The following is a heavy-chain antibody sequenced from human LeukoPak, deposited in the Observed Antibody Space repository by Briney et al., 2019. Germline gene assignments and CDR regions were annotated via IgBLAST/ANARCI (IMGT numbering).Heavy chain of an antibody. CDR1: GFSFSDYG. V-gene: IGHV3-30*02. J-gene: IGHJ6*03. CDR3: AKRVVIKSTDYFYYYIHV. Sequence: GGSLRLSCEASGFSFSDYGMHWVRQGLGKGLEWVAFIWYDGSNKYYADSVKGRFTVSRDNSQSTLYLQMNSLRVEDTAVYYCAKRVVIKSTDYFYYYIHVWGKGTTVTVPS. CDR2: IWYDGSNK. D-gene: IGHD3-3*01.